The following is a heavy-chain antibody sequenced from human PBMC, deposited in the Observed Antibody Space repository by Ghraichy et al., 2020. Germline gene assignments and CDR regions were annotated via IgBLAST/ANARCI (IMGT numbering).Heavy chain of an antibody. V-gene: IGHV3-30-3*01. D-gene: IGHD3-10*01. Sequence: GGSLRLSCLVSGFSFSSYDMNWVRQAPGKGLEWVALISYDGNKKYYVDSVEGRFTISRDNSKNTLYLQMNSLRPEDTAVYYCASVGNYFGYWGQGTLVT. CDR3: ASVGNYFGY. CDR1: GFSFSSYD. J-gene: IGHJ4*02. CDR2: ISYDGNKK.